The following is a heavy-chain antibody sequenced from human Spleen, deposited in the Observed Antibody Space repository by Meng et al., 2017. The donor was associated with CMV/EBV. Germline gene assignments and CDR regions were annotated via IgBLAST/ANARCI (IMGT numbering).Heavy chain of an antibody. CDR1: GFTVSSNY. J-gene: IGHJ6*02. D-gene: IGHD1-26*01. Sequence: GESLKISCAASGFTVSSNYMSWVRRAPGKGLEWVSLIYSGGSTYYADSVKGRFTISRDNAKNSLYLQMNSLRAEDMALYYCGKDRGGGTFYYDGVDVWGQGTTVTVSS. CDR2: IYSGGST. V-gene: IGHV3-53*05. CDR3: GKDRGGGTFYYDGVDV.